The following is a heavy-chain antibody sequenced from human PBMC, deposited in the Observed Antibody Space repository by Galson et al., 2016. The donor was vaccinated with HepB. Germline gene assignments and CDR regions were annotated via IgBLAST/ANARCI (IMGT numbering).Heavy chain of an antibody. CDR2: IYYSGST. CDR3: AIASPAFDF. D-gene: IGHD3-3*02. CDR1: GGSISRSSFF. Sequence: LSLTCTVSGGSISRSSFFWGWIRQPPGKGLEWIGTIYYSGSTYYNPSLKSRVTISVDTSKNQFSLKVSSVTAGDTAVYYCAIASPAFDFWGQGTLVTVSA. V-gene: IGHV4-39*01. J-gene: IGHJ4*02.